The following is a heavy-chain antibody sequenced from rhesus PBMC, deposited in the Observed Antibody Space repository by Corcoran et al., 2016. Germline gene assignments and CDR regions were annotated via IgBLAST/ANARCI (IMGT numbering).Heavy chain of an antibody. CDR2: IDGSGSST. V-gene: IGHV4-169*01. Sequence: QLQLQESGPGLGKPSETLSVTCAVSGGSISSSYWSWIRQAPGKGLEWFGYIDGSGSSTNSNPSLRGRVTLSVDTPKNQISLKLSSVTAADTAVYYCARALGGTTNRFDVWGPGVLVTVSS. CDR1: GGSISSSY. J-gene: IGHJ5-1*01. D-gene: IGHD6-37*01. CDR3: ARALGGTTNRFDV.